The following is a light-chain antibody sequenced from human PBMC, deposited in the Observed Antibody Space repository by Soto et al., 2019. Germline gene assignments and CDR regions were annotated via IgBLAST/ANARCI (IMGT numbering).Light chain of an antibody. V-gene: IGKV1-17*01. CDR3: LQHDTYPWT. CDR2: AAS. Sequence: DIQMTQSPSSLSASVGDRVTITCRASQGIRNHLGWDQQKPGKVPQRLIYAASSLHTGVPSRFSGSGSGTEFILTISSLQPEDFATYYWLQHDTYPWTFGQGTKVEIK. CDR1: QGIRNH. J-gene: IGKJ1*01.